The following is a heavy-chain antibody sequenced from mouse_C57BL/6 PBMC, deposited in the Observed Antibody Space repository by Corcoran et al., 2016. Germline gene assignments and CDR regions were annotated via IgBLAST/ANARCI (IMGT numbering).Heavy chain of an antibody. CDR1: GYTFTTYG. CDR2: INTYSGVP. Sequence: QIQLVQSGPELKKPGETVKISCKASGYTFTTYGMSWVKQAPGKGLKWMGWINTYSGVPTYADDFKGRFAFSLETSASTAYLQINNLKNEDTATYFCAREATVVADAMDYWGQGTSVTVSS. V-gene: IGHV9-3*01. D-gene: IGHD1-1*01. CDR3: AREATVVADAMDY. J-gene: IGHJ4*01.